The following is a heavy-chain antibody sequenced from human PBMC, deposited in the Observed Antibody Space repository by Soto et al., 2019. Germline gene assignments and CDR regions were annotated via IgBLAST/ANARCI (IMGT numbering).Heavy chain of an antibody. CDR3: ARDRGSGHFDY. Sequence: QVQLVQSGAEVKKPGSSVKVSCKASGGTFSSYTISWVRQAPGQGLEWMGRIIPILGIANYAQKFQGRVTXTXAKSTSTAYMELSSLRSEDTAVYYCARDRGSGHFDYWGQGTLVTVSS. D-gene: IGHD3-10*01. CDR1: GGTFSSYT. V-gene: IGHV1-69*08. J-gene: IGHJ4*02. CDR2: IIPILGIA.